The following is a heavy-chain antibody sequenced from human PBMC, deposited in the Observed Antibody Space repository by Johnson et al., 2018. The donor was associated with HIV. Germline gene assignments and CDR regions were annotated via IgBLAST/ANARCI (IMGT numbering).Heavy chain of an antibody. J-gene: IGHJ3*02. CDR3: AREREDYGDNHDAFDI. D-gene: IGHD4-17*01. CDR2: ISWNSGSI. Sequence: EVQLVESGGGLVQPGRSLRLSCAASGFTFDDYAMHWVRQAPGKGLEWVSGISWNSGSIGYADSVKGRFTISRDNAKNSLYLQMNSLRAEDTALYYCAREREDYGDNHDAFDIWGQGTMVTVSS. V-gene: IGHV3-9*01. CDR1: GFTFDDYA.